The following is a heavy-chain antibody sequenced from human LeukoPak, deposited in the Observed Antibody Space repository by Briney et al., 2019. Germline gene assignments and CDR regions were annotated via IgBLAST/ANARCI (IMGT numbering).Heavy chain of an antibody. J-gene: IGHJ4*02. Sequence: SETLSLTCAVYGGSFSGYYWSWIRQPPGKGLEWIGEINHSGSTNYNPSLKSRVTISVDTSKNQFSLKLSSVTAADTAVYYCARPRIAAAGRDFGYWGQGTLVTVSS. CDR2: INHSGST. V-gene: IGHV4-34*01. D-gene: IGHD6-13*01. CDR3: ARPRIAAAGRDFGY. CDR1: GGSFSGYY.